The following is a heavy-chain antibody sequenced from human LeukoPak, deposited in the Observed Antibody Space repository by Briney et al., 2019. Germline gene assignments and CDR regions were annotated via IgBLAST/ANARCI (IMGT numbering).Heavy chain of an antibody. CDR3: ARGNGGNSGATRIYYYYMDV. J-gene: IGHJ6*03. D-gene: IGHD4-23*01. V-gene: IGHV1-18*01. CDR2: ISAYNGNT. CDR1: GYTFTSYG. Sequence: ASVKVSCKASGYTFTSYGISWVRQAPGQGLEWVGWISAYNGNTNYAQKFQGRVTITTDESTSIAYMELSSLRSEDTAVYYCARGNGGNSGATRIYYYYMDVWGKGTTVTVSS.